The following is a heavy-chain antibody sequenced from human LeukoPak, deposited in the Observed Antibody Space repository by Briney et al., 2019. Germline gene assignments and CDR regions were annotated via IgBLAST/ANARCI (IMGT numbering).Heavy chain of an antibody. CDR1: GGSMSSYY. Sequence: SETLSLTCIVSGGSMSSYYWSWIRQPPGKGLECIGYISYSGSTNYNPSLKSRVTISVDMSKNHFSLKLSSVTAADTAVYYCARYYSGSYRAFDYWGQGTLVTVSS. V-gene: IGHV4-59*01. CDR3: ARYYSGSYRAFDY. J-gene: IGHJ4*02. CDR2: ISYSGST. D-gene: IGHD1-26*01.